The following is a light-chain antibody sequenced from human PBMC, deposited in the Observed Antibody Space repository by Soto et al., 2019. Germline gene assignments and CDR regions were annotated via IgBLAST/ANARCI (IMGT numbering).Light chain of an antibody. J-gene: IGKJ1*01. CDR3: VQFAHFPRT. CDR1: QSLVYSDGNTY. V-gene: IGKV2-24*01. CDR2: QIS. Sequence: DVVLTQTPLSSPVTLGQPASISCRSSQSLVYSDGNTYLSWLHQRPGQPPRLLIYQISKRFSGVPDRFSGSGARTDFTLKISRVEAEDVGIYYCVQFAHFPRTFGQGTKVEIK.